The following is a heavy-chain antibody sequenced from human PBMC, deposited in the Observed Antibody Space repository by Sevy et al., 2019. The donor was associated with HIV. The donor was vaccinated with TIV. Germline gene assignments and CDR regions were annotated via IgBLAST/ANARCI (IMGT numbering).Heavy chain of an antibody. Sequence: GGSLRLSCAASRFTFGSYWMTWVRQAPGKGLEWVANIMEDGSGRFYVDSVRGRFTVSRDNAKKTLYLQMNNLRGEDTALYYCARLYSSSSGRGLDNWGQGALVTVSS. CDR1: RFTFGSYW. V-gene: IGHV3-7*01. D-gene: IGHD6-6*01. CDR2: IMEDGSGR. CDR3: ARLYSSSSGRGLDN. J-gene: IGHJ4*02.